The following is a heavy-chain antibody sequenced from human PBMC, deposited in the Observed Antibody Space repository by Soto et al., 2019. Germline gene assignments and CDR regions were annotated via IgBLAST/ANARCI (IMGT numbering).Heavy chain of an antibody. CDR1: GFTFSSYG. CDR2: IWYDGSNK. J-gene: IGHJ4*02. CDR3: ARERGEVVPAAMFFDY. D-gene: IGHD2-2*01. Sequence: QVQLVESGGGVVQPGRSLRLSCAASGFTFSSYGMHWVRQAPGKGLEWVAVIWYDGSNKYYADSVKGRFTISRDNSKNTLYLQMNSLRAEDTAVYYCARERGEVVPAAMFFDYWGQGTLVTVSS. V-gene: IGHV3-33*01.